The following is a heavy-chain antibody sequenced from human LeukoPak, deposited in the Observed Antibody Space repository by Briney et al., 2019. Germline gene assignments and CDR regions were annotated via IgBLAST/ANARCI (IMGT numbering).Heavy chain of an antibody. Sequence: GGSLRLSCAASGFTFSGYYMTWIRQAPGKGLEWVAVIWYDGSKTYYEDSVKGRFTISRDKSKNTLYLQMNSLRAEDTAVYYCARESGYNFWSYFDYWGQGTLVTVSS. J-gene: IGHJ4*02. D-gene: IGHD3-3*01. CDR2: IWYDGSKT. V-gene: IGHV3-33*08. CDR3: ARESGYNFWSYFDY. CDR1: GFTFSGYY.